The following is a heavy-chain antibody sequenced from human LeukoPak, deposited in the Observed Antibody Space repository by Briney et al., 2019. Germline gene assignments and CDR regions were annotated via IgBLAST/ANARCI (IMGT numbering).Heavy chain of an antibody. CDR1: GGSISSYY. J-gene: IGHJ4*02. CDR2: IYYSGST. Sequence: SETLSLTCTVSGGSISSYYWSWIRQPPGKGLEWIGYIYYSGSTNYNPSLKSRVTISVDTSKNQFSLKLSSVTAADTAVYYCAREGDFWGRNYYFDYWGQETLVTVSS. CDR3: AREGDFWGRNYYFDY. D-gene: IGHD3-16*01. V-gene: IGHV4-59*01.